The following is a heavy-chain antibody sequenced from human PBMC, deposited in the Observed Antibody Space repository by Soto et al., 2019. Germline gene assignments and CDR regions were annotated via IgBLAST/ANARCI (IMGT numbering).Heavy chain of an antibody. V-gene: IGHV3-30-3*01. J-gene: IGHJ4*02. Sequence: PGGSLRLSCASSVFTFSNFYLHCVRQSPGKCLEWVAVISYDGANKYYADSVKGRFTISRDNSKNTLYLQMNSLRPEDTAVYYCQYYYRSRHYVEGLEYWGQATLVNLSS. CDR2: ISYDGANK. CDR3: QYYYRSRHYVEGLEY. CDR1: VFTFSNFY. D-gene: IGHD3-10*01.